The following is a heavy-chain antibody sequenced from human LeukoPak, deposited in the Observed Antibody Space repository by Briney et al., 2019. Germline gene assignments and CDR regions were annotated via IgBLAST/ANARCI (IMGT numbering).Heavy chain of an antibody. J-gene: IGHJ4*02. CDR3: ARIGYSSSSFDY. CDR2: ISGSGGNT. CDR1: GFTFNTYA. V-gene: IGHV3-23*01. Sequence: GGSLRRSCAASGFTFNTYAMSWVRQAPGKGLEWVSGISGSGGNTYYADSVKGRFSISRDNSKNTLYIQMSSLKAEDTAVYYCARIGYSSSSFDYWGQGTLVTVSS. D-gene: IGHD6-6*01.